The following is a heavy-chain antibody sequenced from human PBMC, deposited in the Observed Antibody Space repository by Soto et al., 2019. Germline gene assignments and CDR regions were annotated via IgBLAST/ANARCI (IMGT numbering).Heavy chain of an antibody. CDR3: AKDPCSSWYCKYFEY. CDR1: GFSFSTYA. D-gene: IGHD6-13*01. CDR2: ISGTDGST. J-gene: IGHJ4*02. V-gene: IGHV3-23*01. Sequence: PGGSLRLSWAASGFSFSTYAMNWVRQTPGKGLEWVSGISGTDGSTYYADSVRGRFTISRDNSKNTLYLQMNSLRAEDTAVYYCAKDPCSSWYCKYFEYWGQGTLVTVSS.